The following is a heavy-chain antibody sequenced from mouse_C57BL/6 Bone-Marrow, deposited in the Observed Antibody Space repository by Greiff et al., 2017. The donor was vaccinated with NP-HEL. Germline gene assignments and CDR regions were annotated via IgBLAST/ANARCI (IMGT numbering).Heavy chain of an antibody. Sequence: QVQLQQPGAELVKPGASVKLSCKASGYTFTSYWMQWVKQRPGQGLEWIGEIDPSDSYTNYSQKFKGKATLTVDTSSSTAYMQLSSLTSEDSAVYYCAREKAYYYGSSYYFDYWGQGTTLTVSS. V-gene: IGHV1-50*01. J-gene: IGHJ2*01. CDR2: IDPSDSYT. CDR3: AREKAYYYGSSYYFDY. CDR1: GYTFTSYW. D-gene: IGHD1-1*01.